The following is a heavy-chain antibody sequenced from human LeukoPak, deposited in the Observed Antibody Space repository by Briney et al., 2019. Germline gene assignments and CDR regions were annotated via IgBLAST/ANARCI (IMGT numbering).Heavy chain of an antibody. D-gene: IGHD3-22*01. J-gene: IGHJ1*01. Sequence: SETLSLTCTVSGDSISTHCWSWIRQPPGKGLEWIGYIFNNGSTYYNPSLESRVTISEDTSKNQFSLKLSSVTAADTAVYYCARGTSGYYYASDSWGQGTLVTVSS. CDR1: GDSISTHC. V-gene: IGHV4-4*09. CDR2: IFNNGST. CDR3: ARGTSGYYYASDS.